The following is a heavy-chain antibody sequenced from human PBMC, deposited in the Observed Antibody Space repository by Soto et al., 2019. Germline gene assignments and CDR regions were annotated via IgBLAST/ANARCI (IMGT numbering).Heavy chain of an antibody. V-gene: IGHV6-1*01. J-gene: IGHJ6*02. CDR2: TYYKSKWYN. CDR3: AKAEYSSHYYYGMDV. Sequence: SQTLSLTCAISGDSVSSNSAAWNWIRQSPSRGLEWLGRTYYKSKWYNDYAVSVKSRITINPDTSKNQFSLQLSSVTPEDTAMYFCAKAEYSSHYYYGMDVWGHGTAVTVSS. CDR1: GDSVSSNSAA. D-gene: IGHD6-6*01.